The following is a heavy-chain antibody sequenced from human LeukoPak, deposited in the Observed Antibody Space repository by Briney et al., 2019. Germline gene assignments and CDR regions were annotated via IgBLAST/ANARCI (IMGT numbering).Heavy chain of an antibody. D-gene: IGHD3-10*02. J-gene: IGHJ6*04. Sequence: GGTLRLSCAASGFSFSSHGMSWVRQAPGKGLEWVSGIIGGAGSTYYADSVKGRFTISRDNSKNSLYLQMNSLRAEDTAVYYCAELGITMIGGVWGKGTTVTISS. CDR3: AELGITMIGGV. CDR1: GFSFSSHG. CDR2: IIGGAGST. V-gene: IGHV3-23*01.